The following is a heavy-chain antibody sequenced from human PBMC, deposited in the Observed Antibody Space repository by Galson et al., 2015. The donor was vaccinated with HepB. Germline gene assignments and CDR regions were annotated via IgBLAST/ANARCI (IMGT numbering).Heavy chain of an antibody. CDR3: ARVVRRYGDDGH. CDR2: ISPYNGNT. V-gene: IGHV1-18*04. D-gene: IGHD3-10*01. Sequence: SVKVSCKASGYTFTTYGITWVRQAPGQGLEWMGWISPYNGNTNYAQKLRGRVTMTTDTSTSTAYMELRSLRSDDTAVYYCARVVRRYGDDGHWGQGTLVSVSS. CDR1: GYTFTTYG. J-gene: IGHJ4*02.